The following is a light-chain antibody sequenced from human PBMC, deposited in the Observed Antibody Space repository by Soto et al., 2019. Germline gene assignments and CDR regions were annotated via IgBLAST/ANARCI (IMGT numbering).Light chain of an antibody. J-gene: IGLJ1*01. V-gene: IGLV4-69*01. Sequence: QPVLTQSPSASASLGASVKLTCTLSSGHSSYAIAWHQQQPEKGPRYLMKLKSDGSHSKGDGIPDRFSGSNSGAERYLTISSLQSEDEADYYCQTWGTGIRVFGTGTKLTVL. CDR2: LKSDGSH. CDR1: SGHSSYA. CDR3: QTWGTGIRV.